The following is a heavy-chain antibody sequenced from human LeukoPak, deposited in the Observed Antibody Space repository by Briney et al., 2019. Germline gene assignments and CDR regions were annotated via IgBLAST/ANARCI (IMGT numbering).Heavy chain of an antibody. V-gene: IGHV4-59*08. CDR3: AKHYMGSSYNHGLDC. Sequence: SETLSLTCTVSGGSISGFYWSWIRQPPGKGLEWIGYIYYSGTTTYNPSLKSRVTISVDTSKNQFSLKLSSVTAADTALYYCAKHYMGSSYNHGLDCWGQGTLVTVSS. CDR1: GGSISGFY. D-gene: IGHD3-10*01. J-gene: IGHJ4*02. CDR2: IYYSGTT.